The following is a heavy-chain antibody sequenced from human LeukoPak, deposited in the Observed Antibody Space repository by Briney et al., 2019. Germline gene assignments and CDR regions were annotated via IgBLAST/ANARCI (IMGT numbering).Heavy chain of an antibody. J-gene: IGHJ6*02. V-gene: IGHV4-59*08. Sequence: SETLSLTCTVSGASLNISYWSWIRQPPGKGLEWIGYIYYSGSTNYNPSLKSRVTISVDTSKNQFSLKLSSVTAADTAVYYCARHHLYYYYGMDVWGQGTTVAVSS. CDR2: IYYSGST. CDR1: GASLNISY. CDR3: ARHHLYYYYGMDV.